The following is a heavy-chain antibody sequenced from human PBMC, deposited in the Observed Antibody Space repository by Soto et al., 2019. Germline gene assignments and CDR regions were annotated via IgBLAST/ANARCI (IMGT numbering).Heavy chain of an antibody. CDR1: GYSFTSYW. V-gene: IGHV5-10-1*01. J-gene: IGHJ6*02. Sequence: GESLKISCKGSGYSFTSYWISWVRQMPGKGLEWMGRIDPSDSYTNYSPSFQGHVTISADKSISTAYLQWSSLKASDTAMYYCATRRGDILTGTNYYYYGMDVWGQGTTVTVSS. CDR3: ATRRGDILTGTNYYYYGMDV. D-gene: IGHD3-9*01. CDR2: IDPSDSYT.